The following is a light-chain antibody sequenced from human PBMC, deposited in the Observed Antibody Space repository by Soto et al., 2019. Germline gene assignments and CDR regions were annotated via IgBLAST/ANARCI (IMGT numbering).Light chain of an antibody. J-gene: IGLJ2*01. V-gene: IGLV2-14*03. CDR1: SSDVGGYNY. CDR3: ASFTRSVTVV. CDR2: DVN. Sequence: QSVLTQPASVSGSPGQSITISCAGTSSDVGGYNYVSWYQQHPGKVPRLIISDVNKRPSGVSDRFSGSKSGNTASLTISGLQAEDEADYYCASFTRSVTVVFGGGTKLTAL.